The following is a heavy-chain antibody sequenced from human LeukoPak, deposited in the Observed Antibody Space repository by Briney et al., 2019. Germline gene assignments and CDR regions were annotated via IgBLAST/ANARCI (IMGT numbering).Heavy chain of an antibody. J-gene: IGHJ4*02. Sequence: SGGSLRLSCAASGFTFTSYAMSWVRQAPGKGLEWVSTISDGGSSTFYADSVKGRFTISRDNAKNSLYLQMNSLRAEDTAVYYCAREPTQKGYDFWSGYNYFDYWGQGTLVTVSS. CDR2: ISDGGSST. D-gene: IGHD3-3*01. V-gene: IGHV3-23*01. CDR1: GFTFTSYA. CDR3: AREPTQKGYDFWSGYNYFDY.